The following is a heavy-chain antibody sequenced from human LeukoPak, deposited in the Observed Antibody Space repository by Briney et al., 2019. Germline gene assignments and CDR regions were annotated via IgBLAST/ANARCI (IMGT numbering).Heavy chain of an antibody. V-gene: IGHV4-34*01. CDR3: ARPRYGSGSLDS. J-gene: IGHJ4*02. D-gene: IGHD3-10*01. CDR1: GGSFSGHY. Sequence: PSETLSLTCAVYGGSFSGHYWTWIRQPPGKGLEWIGEINHSGSTTYNPSLNNRVTISVDTSENQFSLKMSSVTAADTAVYYCARPRYGSGSLDSWGKGTLVTVSS. CDR2: INHSGST.